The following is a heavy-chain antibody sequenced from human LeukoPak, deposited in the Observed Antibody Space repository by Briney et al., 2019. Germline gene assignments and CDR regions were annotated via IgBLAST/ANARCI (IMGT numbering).Heavy chain of an antibody. CDR2: ISNDGSRK. CDR1: GFTFSSHA. J-gene: IGHJ5*02. V-gene: IGHV3-30*03. CDR3: ARERRAGTGWFDP. Sequence: GGSLRLSCAPSGFTFSSHAMHWVRQAPGKGLEWVAVISNDGSRKYYAHSVEGRFTISRDNSKNTLYLQMDSLRAEDTAVYYYARERRAGTGWFDPWGQGTLVTVSS. D-gene: IGHD6-19*01.